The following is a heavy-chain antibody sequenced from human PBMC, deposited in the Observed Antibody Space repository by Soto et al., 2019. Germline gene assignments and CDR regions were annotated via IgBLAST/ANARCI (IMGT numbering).Heavy chain of an antibody. CDR1: GYTFTTYW. CDR3: ARRAAQYYYDSSGYRSAFDI. V-gene: IGHV5-51*01. D-gene: IGHD3-22*01. J-gene: IGHJ3*02. Sequence: GESLKISCRVSGYTFTTYWIGWVRQMPGQGLEWMGIIYPAESDTRYSPSFQGQVTVSADKSISTAYLQWSSLKASDTAMYYCARRAAQYYYDSSGYRSAFDIWGQGTMVTVSS. CDR2: IYPAESDT.